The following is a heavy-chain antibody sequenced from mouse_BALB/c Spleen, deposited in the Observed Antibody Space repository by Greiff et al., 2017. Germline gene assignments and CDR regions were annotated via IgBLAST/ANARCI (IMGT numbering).Heavy chain of an antibody. Sequence: QVQLKQSGAELMKPGASVKISCKATGYTFSSYWIEWVKQRPGHGLEWIGEILPGSGSTNYNEKFKGKATFTADTSSNTAYMQLSSLTSEDSAVYYCAATMITSGWYFDVWGAGTTVTVSS. J-gene: IGHJ1*01. D-gene: IGHD2-4*01. V-gene: IGHV1-9*01. CDR1: GYTFSSYW. CDR3: AATMITSGWYFDV. CDR2: ILPGSGST.